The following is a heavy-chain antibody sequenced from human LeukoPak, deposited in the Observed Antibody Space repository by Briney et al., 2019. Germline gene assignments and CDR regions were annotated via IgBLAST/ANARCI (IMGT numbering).Heavy chain of an antibody. Sequence: SETLSLTCTVSGGSISSYYWSWIRQPPGKGLEWIGYIHYSGSTNYNPSLKSRVTISVDTSKNQFSLKLSSVTAADTAVYYCARGRDYYDSSGYYYEGTIVDYWGQGTLVTVSS. CDR3: ARGRDYYDSSGYYYEGTIVDY. CDR2: IHYSGST. V-gene: IGHV4-59*01. J-gene: IGHJ4*02. D-gene: IGHD3-22*01. CDR1: GGSISSYY.